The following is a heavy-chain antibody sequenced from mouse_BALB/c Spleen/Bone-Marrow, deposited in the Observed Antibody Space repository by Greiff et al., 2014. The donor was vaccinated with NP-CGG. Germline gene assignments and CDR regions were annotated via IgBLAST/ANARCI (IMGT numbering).Heavy chain of an antibody. CDR1: GFTFSSFG. CDR3: ARGGNFAWFAY. V-gene: IGHV5-17*02. Sequence: DVLLEESGGGLVQPGGSRKLSCAASGFTFSSFGMHWVRQAPEKGLEWVAYISSGSSTIYYADTVKGRFTITRDNPKNTLFLQMASLRSEDTAMYYCARGGNFAWFAYWGQGTLVTVSA. D-gene: IGHD2-1*01. J-gene: IGHJ3*01. CDR2: ISSGSSTI.